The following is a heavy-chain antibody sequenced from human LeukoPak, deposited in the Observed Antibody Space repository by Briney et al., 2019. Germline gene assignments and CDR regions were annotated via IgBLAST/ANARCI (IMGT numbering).Heavy chain of an antibody. CDR2: IYYSGST. CDR3: ARVTGYMIEDYFDY. D-gene: IGHD3-22*01. J-gene: IGHJ4*02. V-gene: IGHV4-59*01. Sequence: PSETLSFTCTVSGGSISSYYWSWIRQPAGKGLEWIGYIYYSGSTNYNPSLKSRVTISLKTSKNQFSLKLSSVTAADTAVYYCARVTGYMIEDYFDYWGQGTLGTVSS. CDR1: GGSISSYY.